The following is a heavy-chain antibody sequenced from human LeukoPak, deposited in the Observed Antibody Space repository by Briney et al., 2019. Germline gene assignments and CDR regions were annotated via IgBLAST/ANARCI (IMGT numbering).Heavy chain of an antibody. CDR2: IIPIFGTA. CDR3: ARGYLGYSGYDYPDY. D-gene: IGHD5-12*01. CDR1: GYTFTVIF. Sequence: ASVKVPCRTSGYTFTVIFLHWLRQAPGQGLEWMGGIIPIFGTANYAQKFQGRVTITTDESTSTAYMELSSLRSEDTAVYYGARGYLGYSGYDYPDYWGQGTLVTVSS. V-gene: IGHV1-69*05. J-gene: IGHJ4*02.